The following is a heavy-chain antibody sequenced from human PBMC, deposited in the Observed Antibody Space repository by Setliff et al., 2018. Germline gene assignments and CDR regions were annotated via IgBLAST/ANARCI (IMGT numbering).Heavy chain of an antibody. V-gene: IGHV3-11*04. J-gene: IGHJ5*02. CDR1: GFTFSDYS. D-gene: IGHD3-16*01. CDR2: ISGSGAAI. CDR3: TGGAGWLITS. Sequence: GGSLRLSCAASGFTFSDYSMTWIRQAPGKGLEFVSYISGSGAAIYSADSVKGRFTISRDNAKNLLFLQMDSLRDEDTAVYYCTGGAGWLITSWGQGTLVTVSS.